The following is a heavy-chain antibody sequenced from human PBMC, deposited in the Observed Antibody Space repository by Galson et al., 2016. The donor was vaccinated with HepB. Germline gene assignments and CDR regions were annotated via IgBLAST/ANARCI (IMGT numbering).Heavy chain of an antibody. Sequence: SVKVSCKASGYSFTSYSLSWVRQAPGQGLEWMAWISVYSGDTNYAQELQGRVTMTTDTPTSTAYMELRSLRADDTAVYYCARGAGGYFDYWGQGTLVTVSS. CDR1: GYSFTSYS. CDR3: ARGAGGYFDY. CDR2: ISVYSGDT. D-gene: IGHD1-26*01. V-gene: IGHV1-18*01. J-gene: IGHJ4*02.